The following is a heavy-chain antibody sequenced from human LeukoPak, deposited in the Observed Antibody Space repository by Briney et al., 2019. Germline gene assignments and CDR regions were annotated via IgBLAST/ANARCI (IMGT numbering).Heavy chain of an antibody. V-gene: IGHV3-21*01. J-gene: IGHJ5*02. Sequence: PGGSLRLSCAASGFTFSSYSMNWVRQAPGKGLEWVSSISSSSSYIYYADSVKGRFTISRDNAKNSLYLQMNSLRAEDTAVYYCARAVGEQWLVPVPNWFDPWGQGTLVTVSS. CDR3: ARAVGEQWLVPVPNWFDP. CDR2: ISSSSSYI. CDR1: GFTFSSYS. D-gene: IGHD6-19*01.